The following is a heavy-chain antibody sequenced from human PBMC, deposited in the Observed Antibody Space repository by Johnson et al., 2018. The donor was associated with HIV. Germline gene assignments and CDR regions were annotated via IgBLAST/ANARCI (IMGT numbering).Heavy chain of an antibody. CDR3: ALSTSWSIAFDI. Sequence: QVQLMESGGGLVKPGGSLRLSCAASGFTFSDYYMSWIRQAPGKGLEWVSYISSGGDSTYYTDSVKGRFTISRDNSKNTLYLQMNSLRADDTAMYYCALSTSWSIAFDIWGQGTMVTVSS. CDR2: ISSGGDST. V-gene: IGHV3-11*01. D-gene: IGHD6-13*01. J-gene: IGHJ3*02. CDR1: GFTFSDYY.